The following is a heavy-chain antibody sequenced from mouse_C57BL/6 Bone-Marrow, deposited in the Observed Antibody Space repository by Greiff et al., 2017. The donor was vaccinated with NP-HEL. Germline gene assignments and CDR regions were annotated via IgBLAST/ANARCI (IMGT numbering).Heavy chain of an antibody. J-gene: IGHJ3*01. CDR1: GYTFTSYW. CDR2: IYPGNSDT. V-gene: IGHV1-5*01. CDR3: TSQRSPEFAY. Sequence: VQLQQSGTVLARPGASVKMSCKTSGYTFTSYWMHWVKQRPGQGLEWIGAIYPGNSDTSYNQKFKGKATLTAVTTASTAYMELSSLTNEDSAVYCCTSQRSPEFAYWGQGTLVTVSA.